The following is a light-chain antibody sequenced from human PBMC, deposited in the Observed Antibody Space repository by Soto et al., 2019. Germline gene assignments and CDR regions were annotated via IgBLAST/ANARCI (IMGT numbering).Light chain of an antibody. CDR2: LGS. Sequence: DIVMTQSPLSLPVTPGEPASISCRSSQSLLHSSGYKYLDWYLQKPGQSPQLLIYLGSSRASGVPDRFSGSGSGTDFTLKISRVEAEDVGVYYCMQALQTPWTFGQGTKVEIK. CDR3: MQALQTPWT. V-gene: IGKV2-28*01. J-gene: IGKJ1*01. CDR1: QSLLHSSGYKY.